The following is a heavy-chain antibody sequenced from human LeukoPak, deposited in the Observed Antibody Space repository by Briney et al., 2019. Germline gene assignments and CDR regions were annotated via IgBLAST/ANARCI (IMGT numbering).Heavy chain of an antibody. Sequence: SQTLSLTCTVSGGSISSGSYYWSWIRQPAGKGLEWIGRIYTSGSTNYNPSLKSRVTISVDTSKNQFSLKLSSVTAADTAVYYCARAPAIYYDSYEVGNFWYWGQGTLVTVSS. CDR1: GGSISSGSYY. CDR3: ARAPAIYYDSYEVGNFWY. J-gene: IGHJ4*02. CDR2: IYTSGST. D-gene: IGHD3-22*01. V-gene: IGHV4-61*02.